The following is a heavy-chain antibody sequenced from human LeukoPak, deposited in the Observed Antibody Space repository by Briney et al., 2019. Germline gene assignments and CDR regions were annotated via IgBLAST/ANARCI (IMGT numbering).Heavy chain of an antibody. J-gene: IGHJ4*02. Sequence: PSETLSLTCTVSGYSISSGYYWSWIRQPPGKGLEWIGYIYYSGSTNYNPSLKSRVTISVDTSKNQFSLKLSSVTAADTAVYYCARQPYYYDSSGYPFDYWGQGTLVTVSS. CDR2: IYYSGST. CDR1: GYSISSGYY. D-gene: IGHD3-22*01. V-gene: IGHV4-59*08. CDR3: ARQPYYYDSSGYPFDY.